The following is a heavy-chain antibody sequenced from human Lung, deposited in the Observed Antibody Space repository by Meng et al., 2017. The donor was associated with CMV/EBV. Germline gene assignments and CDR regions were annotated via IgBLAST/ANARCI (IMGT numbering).Heavy chain of an antibody. V-gene: IGHV4-31*03. CDR1: GGSISSGGYY. CDR3: GRDRSHSYYYYGMDG. Sequence: SXTLSLXCTVSGGSISSGGYYWSWIRQHPGKGLEWSGYIYYSGSTYYNPSLKSRVTISVDTSKNQFSLKLSSVTAADTAVYYCGRDRSHSYYYYGMDGWGQGXPVTVSS. J-gene: IGHJ6*02. CDR2: IYYSGST.